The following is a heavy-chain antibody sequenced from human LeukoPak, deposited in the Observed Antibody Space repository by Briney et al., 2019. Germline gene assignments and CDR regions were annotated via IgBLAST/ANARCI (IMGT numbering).Heavy chain of an antibody. Sequence: GGSLRLSCAASGFTFSSYGMHWVRQAPGKGLEWVAFIRYDGSNKYYADSVEGRFTISRDNSKNTLYLQMNSLRAEDTAVYHCAKDRVPGSGSYWSRRYFDYWGQGTLVTVSS. J-gene: IGHJ4*02. V-gene: IGHV3-30*02. D-gene: IGHD3-10*01. CDR3: AKDRVPGSGSYWSRRYFDY. CDR1: GFTFSSYG. CDR2: IRYDGSNK.